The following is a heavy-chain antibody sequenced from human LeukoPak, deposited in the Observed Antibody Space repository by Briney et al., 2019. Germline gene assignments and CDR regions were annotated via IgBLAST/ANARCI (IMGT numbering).Heavy chain of an antibody. CDR2: ISSGSSSI. Sequence: GGSLRLSCAASGFTLSSHSMNWDRQAPGKGLEWVSYISSGSSSIFYADSVKGRFTISRDNAKNSLYLQMNSLRDEDTAVYYCARGLAAAQTSFDYWGQGTLVTVSS. CDR1: GFTLSSHS. CDR3: ARGLAAAQTSFDY. D-gene: IGHD6-13*01. J-gene: IGHJ4*02. V-gene: IGHV3-48*02.